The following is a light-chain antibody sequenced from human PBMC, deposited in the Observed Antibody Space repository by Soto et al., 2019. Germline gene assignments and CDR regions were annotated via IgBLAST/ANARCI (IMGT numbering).Light chain of an antibody. J-gene: IGKJ1*01. V-gene: IGKV3-20*01. CDR2: RAS. CDR3: QQYGSSPGT. Sequence: PGERATLSCRASQSVSSNYLAWYQQKPGQTPRRLIYRASTRATGIPDRSSASGSGTDFTLTISRLEPEDFAVYYCQQYGSSPGTFGHGNKV. CDR1: QSVSSNY.